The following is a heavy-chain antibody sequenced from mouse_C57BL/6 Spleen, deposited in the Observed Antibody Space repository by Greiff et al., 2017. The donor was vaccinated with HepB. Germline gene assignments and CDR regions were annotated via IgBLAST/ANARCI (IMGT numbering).Heavy chain of an antibody. J-gene: IGHJ2*01. Sequence: EVQLMESGGGLVKPGGSLKLSCAASGFTFSDYGMHWVRQAPEKGLEWVAYISSGSSTIYYADTVKGRFTISRDNAKNTLFLQMTSRRSEDTAMYYCARRGIYYGNYADYFDYWGQGTTLTVSS. CDR1: GFTFSDYG. CDR3: ARRGIYYGNYADYFDY. D-gene: IGHD2-1*01. V-gene: IGHV5-17*01. CDR2: ISSGSSTI.